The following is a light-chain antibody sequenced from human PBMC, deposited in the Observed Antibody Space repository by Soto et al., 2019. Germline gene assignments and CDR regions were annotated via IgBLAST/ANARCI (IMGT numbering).Light chain of an antibody. CDR1: QSLSSS. Sequence: EIVMTQSPATLSVSPGEGATLSCRASQSLSSSLAWYQQKPGQAPRLLIYGASSRATGIPDRFSGSGSGTDFSLTISRLEPEDFAVYYCQQHGDSPITFGQGTRLEIK. V-gene: IGKV3-20*01. CDR3: QQHGDSPIT. J-gene: IGKJ5*01. CDR2: GAS.